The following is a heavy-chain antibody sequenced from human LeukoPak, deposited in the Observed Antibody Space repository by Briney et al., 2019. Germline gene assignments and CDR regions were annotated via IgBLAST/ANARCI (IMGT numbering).Heavy chain of an antibody. D-gene: IGHD6-13*01. CDR1: GYTFTSYA. CDR3: ASHLPIPNIAAAGFGGDFDY. V-gene: IGHV7-4-1*02. CDR2: INTNTGNP. J-gene: IGHJ4*02. Sequence: ASVKVSCKASGYTFTSYAMNWVRQAPGQGLEWMGWINTNTGNPTYAQGFTGRFVFSLDTSVSTAYLQISSLKAEDTAVYYCASHLPIPNIAAAGFGGDFDYWGQGTLVTVSS.